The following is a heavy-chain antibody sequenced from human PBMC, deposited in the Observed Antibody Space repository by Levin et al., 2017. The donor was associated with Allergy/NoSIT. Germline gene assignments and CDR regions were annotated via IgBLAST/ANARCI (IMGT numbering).Heavy chain of an antibody. Sequence: GASVKVSCKASGYTFKNYGISWVRQAPGQGLEWMGWISTHNGNTNYAQSFQGRVTMTTDTPTTTADLELRSLISDDTAVYYCARFVVTPVSYFYMDVWGKGTTVTVSS. V-gene: IGHV1-18*01. J-gene: IGHJ6*03. CDR1: GYTFKNYG. CDR3: ARFVVTPVSYFYMDV. D-gene: IGHD2-2*01. CDR2: ISTHNGNT.